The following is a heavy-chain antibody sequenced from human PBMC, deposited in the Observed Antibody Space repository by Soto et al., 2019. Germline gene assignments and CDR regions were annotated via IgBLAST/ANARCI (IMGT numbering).Heavy chain of an antibody. D-gene: IGHD3-22*01. Sequence: SETLSLTCTVSGGSISSSSYYWGWIRQPPGKGLEWIGSIYYSGSTYYNPSLKSRVTISVDTSKNQFSLKLSSVTAADTAVYYCARQGFSITMIVVVGFDYWGQGTLVTVPS. V-gene: IGHV4-39*01. CDR3: ARQGFSITMIVVVGFDY. CDR2: IYYSGST. J-gene: IGHJ4*02. CDR1: GGSISSSSYY.